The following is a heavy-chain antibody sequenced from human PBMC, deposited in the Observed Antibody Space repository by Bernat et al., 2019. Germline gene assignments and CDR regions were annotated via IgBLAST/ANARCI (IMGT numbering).Heavy chain of an antibody. CDR1: GFTFTTYG. J-gene: IGHJ4*02. Sequence: QVQLVESGGGVVQPGTSLTLSCATSGFTFTTYGIHWVRQAPGKGLEWVAVIWSDGNNKYYVDSVKGRFTISRDNSESTVYLQMNSLRAEDTAVYYCARDNDGSSHYDQFDYWGQGTTVTVSS. CDR3: ARDNDGSSHYDQFDY. D-gene: IGHD3-22*01. V-gene: IGHV3-33*01. CDR2: IWSDGNNK.